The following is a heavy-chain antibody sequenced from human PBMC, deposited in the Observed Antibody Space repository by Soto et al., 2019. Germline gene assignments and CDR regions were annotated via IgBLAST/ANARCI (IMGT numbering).Heavy chain of an antibody. Sequence: SETLSLTCTLSGVSISRSIYYWGWVRQPPGKGLEWIASISYRGNTYNNPSLKRRVAISVDTSKNQFSLKLSSVTAADTAFFYCAGLYPYESSGYHLDYWSQGTLVTVSS. CDR3: AGLYPYESSGYHLDY. D-gene: IGHD3-22*01. CDR2: ISYRGNT. V-gene: IGHV4-39*01. J-gene: IGHJ4*02. CDR1: GVSISRSIYY.